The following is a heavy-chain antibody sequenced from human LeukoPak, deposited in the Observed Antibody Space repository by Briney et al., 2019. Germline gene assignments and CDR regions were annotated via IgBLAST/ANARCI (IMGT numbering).Heavy chain of an antibody. D-gene: IGHD1-26*01. CDR2: INSDGSST. V-gene: IGHV3-74*01. CDR1: GFTFSSYW. CDR3: VSSSGSYCFDY. J-gene: IGHJ4*02. Sequence: GGSLRLSCAASGFTFSSYWMHWVRQAPEKGLVWVSRINSDGSSTSYADSVKGRFTISRDNAKNTLYLQMNSLRAEDTAVYYCVSSSGSYCFDYWGQGTLVTVSS.